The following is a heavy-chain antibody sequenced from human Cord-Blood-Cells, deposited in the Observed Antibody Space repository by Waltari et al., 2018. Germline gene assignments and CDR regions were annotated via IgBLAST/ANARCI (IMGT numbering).Heavy chain of an antibody. J-gene: IGHJ2*01. D-gene: IGHD1-7*01. CDR3: AKSGNWNYGHWYFDL. V-gene: IGHV3-23*01. CDR2: ISGSGGST. CDR1: GFPFSSSA. Sequence: EVQLLESGGGLVQPGGSLRLSCAASGFPFSSSAMTRVRQAPGKGLEWVSAISGSGGSTYYADSVKGRFTISRDNSKNTLYLQMNSLRAEDTAVYYCAKSGNWNYGHWYFDLWGRGTLVTVSS.